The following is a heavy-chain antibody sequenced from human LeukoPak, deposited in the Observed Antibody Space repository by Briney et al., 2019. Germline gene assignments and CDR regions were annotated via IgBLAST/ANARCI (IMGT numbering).Heavy chain of an antibody. CDR3: GRDPYIGYDFSFFDS. CDR1: GGSISDYY. V-gene: IGHV4-59*01. J-gene: IGHJ4*02. Sequence: TSETLSLTCTVSGGSISDYYWSWIRQPPGKGLEWIGYIYKTESMKYNPSLKSRVTISVDTSKNQFSLKLSSVTAADTAVYYCGRDPYIGYDFSFFDSWGQGTLVTVSS. D-gene: IGHD5-12*01. CDR2: IYKTESM.